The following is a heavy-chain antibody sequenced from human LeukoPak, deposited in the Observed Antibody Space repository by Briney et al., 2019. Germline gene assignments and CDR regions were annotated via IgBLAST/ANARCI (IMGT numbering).Heavy chain of an antibody. J-gene: IGHJ4*02. V-gene: IGHV3-21*01. Sequence: GGSLRLSCAASGFTFSSYSMNWVRQAPGKGLEWVSSISSSSSYIYYADSVKGRFTISRDNAKNSLYLQMNSLRAEGTAVYYCARFYSSSPHFDYWGQGTLVTVSS. CDR3: ARFYSSSPHFDY. CDR2: ISSSSSYI. D-gene: IGHD6-6*01. CDR1: GFTFSSYS.